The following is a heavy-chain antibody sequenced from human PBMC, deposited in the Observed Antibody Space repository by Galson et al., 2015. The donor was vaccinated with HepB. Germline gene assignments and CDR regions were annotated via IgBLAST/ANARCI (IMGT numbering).Heavy chain of an antibody. CDR2: ISYSGST. J-gene: IGHJ4*02. CDR3: ASRPTAPYSGTIDY. Sequence: ETLSLTCTVSGGSISSSSYYWGWIRQPPGKGLEWIGSISYSGSTNYNPSLRSRVTVSVDPSKNQFSLKLSSVTATDTAVYYCASRPTAPYSGTIDYWGQGTLVTVSS. V-gene: IGHV4-39*01. D-gene: IGHD1-26*01. CDR1: GGSISSSSYY.